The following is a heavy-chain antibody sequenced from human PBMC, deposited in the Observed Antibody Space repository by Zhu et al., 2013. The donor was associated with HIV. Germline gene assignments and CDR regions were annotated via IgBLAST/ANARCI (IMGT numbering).Heavy chain of an antibody. Sequence: QVQLVQSGAEVKKPGASVKVSCKASGYTFTGYYMHWVRQAPGQGLEWMGWINPNSGGTNYAQKFQGRVTMTRDTSISTAYMELSRLRSDDTAVYYCARLPIQAAAGNPRYYYGMDVWGQGTTGHRLL. D-gene: IGHD6-13*01. CDR3: ARLPIQAAAGNPRYYYGMDV. CDR2: INPNSGGT. J-gene: IGHJ6*02. CDR1: GYTFTGYY. V-gene: IGHV1-2*02.